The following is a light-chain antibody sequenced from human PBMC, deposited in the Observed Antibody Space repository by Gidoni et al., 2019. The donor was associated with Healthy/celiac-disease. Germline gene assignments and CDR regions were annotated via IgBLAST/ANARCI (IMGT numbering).Light chain of an antibody. J-gene: IGKJ5*01. CDR1: QSVSSSY. V-gene: IGKV3-20*01. CDR2: GAS. Sequence: IVSTQPPGTLSLSPGERATLSCRASQSVSSSYLAWYQQKPGQAPRLLIYGASSRATGIPDRFSGSGSGTDFTLTISRLEPEDFAVYYCQQYGSSPPITFGQGTRLEIK. CDR3: QQYGSSPPIT.